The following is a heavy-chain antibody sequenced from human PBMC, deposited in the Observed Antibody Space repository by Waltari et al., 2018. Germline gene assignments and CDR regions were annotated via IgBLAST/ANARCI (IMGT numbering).Heavy chain of an antibody. CDR1: GFTFRSYD. Sequence: EVQLVEFGGGLVQPGGSLRLSCAASGFTFRSYDMNWVRQAPGKGLEWVSYISSSGSTIYSADTVKCRFTIARDNAKISLYLQMNSLRAEDTAVYYCASSYDFWSGYYYFDYLGQGTLVTVSS. CDR3: ASSYDFWSGYYYFDY. J-gene: IGHJ4*02. D-gene: IGHD3-3*01. V-gene: IGHV3-48*03. CDR2: ISSSGSTI.